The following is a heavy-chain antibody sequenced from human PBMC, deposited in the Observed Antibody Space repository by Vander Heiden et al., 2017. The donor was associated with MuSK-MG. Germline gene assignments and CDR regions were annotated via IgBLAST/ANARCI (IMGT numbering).Heavy chain of an antibody. CDR3: AKDTHPGIAAAGPDAFDI. CDR1: GFTFSSYA. V-gene: IGHV3-23*01. D-gene: IGHD6-13*01. Sequence: EVQLLESGGGLVQPGGSLRLSCAASGFTFSSYAMSWVRQAPGKGLEWVSASSGSGGSTYYADSVKGRVTISRDNSKNTLYLQMNSLRAEETAVYYCAKDTHPGIAAAGPDAFDIWGQGTMVTVSS. CDR2: SSGSGGST. J-gene: IGHJ3*02.